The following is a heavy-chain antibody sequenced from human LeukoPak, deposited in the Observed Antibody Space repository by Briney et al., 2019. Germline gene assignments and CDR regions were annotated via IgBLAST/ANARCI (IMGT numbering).Heavy chain of an antibody. CDR1: GGSFSGYY. Sequence: SDTLSLTCAVYGGSFSGYYWGWIRQTPGKGLEWIGEINHGGSTNYNPSLKSRVTMSVDTSKNQFSLNLASVTAADTAVYYCARASDNDDYSLDYFYYMDVWGEGTTVTVSS. D-gene: IGHD4-17*01. J-gene: IGHJ6*03. CDR3: ARASDNDDYSLDYFYYMDV. CDR2: INHGGST. V-gene: IGHV4-34*01.